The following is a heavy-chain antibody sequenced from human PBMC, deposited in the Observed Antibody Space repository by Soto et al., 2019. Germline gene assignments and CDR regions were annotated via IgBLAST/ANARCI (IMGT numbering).Heavy chain of an antibody. Sequence: QVKLVESGGGVVQPGRSLRLSCATSGFTFSSYAMHWVRQAPGKGQEWMAVISYDGSSKYYADSVKGRFTISRDNSRDTIYLQMNSLRSEDTAVYYCARDQYSAYDGFLAGMDAWGQGTMVTVSS. CDR1: GFTFSSYA. CDR2: ISYDGSSK. CDR3: ARDQYSAYDGFLAGMDA. V-gene: IGHV3-30-3*01. D-gene: IGHD5-12*01. J-gene: IGHJ6*02.